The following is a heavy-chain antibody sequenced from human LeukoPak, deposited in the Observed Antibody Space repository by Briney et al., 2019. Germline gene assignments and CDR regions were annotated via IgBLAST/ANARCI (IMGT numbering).Heavy chain of an antibody. J-gene: IGHJ3*02. CDR3: AKWLTRATEFGGADHGFDI. CDR1: GGSFSAYY. D-gene: IGHD3-22*01. V-gene: IGHV4-34*01. Sequence: SETLSLTCAVYGGSFSAYYWSWILQPPGKGLEWIGEINHSGNTKYNPSLESRVTISVDTSKNQFSLKLTSVTAADTAVYFCAKWLTRATEFGGADHGFDIWGQGTMVTVSS. CDR2: INHSGNT.